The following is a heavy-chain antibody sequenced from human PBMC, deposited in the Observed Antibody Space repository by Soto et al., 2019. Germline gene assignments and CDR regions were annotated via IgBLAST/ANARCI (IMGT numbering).Heavy chain of an antibody. CDR3: AREEGGTRGYYYIDV. V-gene: IGHV4-31*03. J-gene: IGHJ6*03. CDR2: IYYSGST. CDR1: GGSVSSSEHY. Sequence: SETLSLTCSVSGGSVSSSEHYWSWIRQHPGKGLEWIGYIYYSGSTYYNPSLESRLTISLDTSKNEFSLKLSSVTAADTAVYYCAREEGGTRGYYYIDVWGKGTTVTVSS. D-gene: IGHD1-1*01.